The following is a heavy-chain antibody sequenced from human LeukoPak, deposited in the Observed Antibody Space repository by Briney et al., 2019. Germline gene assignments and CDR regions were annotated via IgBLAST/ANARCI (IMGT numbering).Heavy chain of an antibody. Sequence: SQTLSLTCTVSGGSISSGGYYWSWIRQHPGKGLKWIGYIYYSGSTYYNPSLKSRVTISVDTSKNQFSLKLSSVTAADTAVYYCAREHYDSSGYYDDYWGQGTLVTVSS. CDR1: GGSISSGGYY. V-gene: IGHV4-31*03. J-gene: IGHJ4*02. CDR3: AREHYDSSGYYDDY. D-gene: IGHD3-22*01. CDR2: IYYSGST.